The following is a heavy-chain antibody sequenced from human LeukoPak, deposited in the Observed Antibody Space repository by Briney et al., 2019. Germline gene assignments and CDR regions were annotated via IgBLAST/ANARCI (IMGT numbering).Heavy chain of an antibody. V-gene: IGHV3-30*18. CDR3: AKINNYEDY. CDR2: ISPDGNLE. D-gene: IGHD3-22*01. Sequence: GGSLRLSCAASGFTFNIFGIHWVRQAPGKGLEWVAAISPDGNLEYYTESVKGRFTVSRDNSNNMIYLQMNSLRGEDSAVYYCAKINNYEDYWGQGTLVTVSS. CDR1: GFTFNIFG. J-gene: IGHJ4*02.